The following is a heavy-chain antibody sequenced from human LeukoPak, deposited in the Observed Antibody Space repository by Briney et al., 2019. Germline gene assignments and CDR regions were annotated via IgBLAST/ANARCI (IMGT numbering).Heavy chain of an antibody. CDR1: GASFNSYY. V-gene: IGHV4-4*07. CDR3: ARDFYGDDGHHPFDY. Sequence: PSETLSLTCTVSGASFNSYYWSWLRQPAGKGLEWIGRIYASGSTNYNPSLKSRVTISMDKSKNHFSLNLKSVTAADTAFYYCARDFYGDDGHHPFDYWGQGIQVTVSS. CDR2: IYASGST. J-gene: IGHJ4*02. D-gene: IGHD2/OR15-2a*01.